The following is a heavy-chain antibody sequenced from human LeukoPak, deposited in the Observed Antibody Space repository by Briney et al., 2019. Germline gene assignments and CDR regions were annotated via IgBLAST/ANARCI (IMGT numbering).Heavy chain of an antibody. V-gene: IGHV3-23*01. CDR3: AKGAAAGLVDWFDP. CDR1: GFTFTNFA. CDR2: ITGDGAT. Sequence: GGSLRLSCAVSGFTFTNFAMMWVPQAPGKGLQWVSSITGDGATYYADSVRGRFMLSRDTSKNTLYLQMNSLTAEDTALYYCAKGAAAGLVDWFDPWGQGTLVTVSS. D-gene: IGHD6-19*01. J-gene: IGHJ5*02.